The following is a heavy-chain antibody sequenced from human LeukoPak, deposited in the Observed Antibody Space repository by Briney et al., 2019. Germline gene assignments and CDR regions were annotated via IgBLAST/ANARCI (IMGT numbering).Heavy chain of an antibody. CDR1: GASMNGHY. CDR3: ARVFRGAVTSNWFDP. J-gene: IGHJ5*02. V-gene: IGHV4-59*11. CDR2: ISDSGST. Sequence: PSETLSPTCSVSGASMNGHYWTWIRLSPGKGLEWIGYISDSGSTSYNPSLRSRVIMALEASKTEFSLRLNSVTVADTAVYYCARVFRGAVTSNWFDPWGQGTLVTVSS. D-gene: IGHD3-3*01.